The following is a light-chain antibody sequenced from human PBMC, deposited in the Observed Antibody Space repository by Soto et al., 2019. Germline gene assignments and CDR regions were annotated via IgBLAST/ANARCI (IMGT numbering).Light chain of an antibody. CDR3: QQYASSPWT. Sequence: EVVLTQSPGSLSLSPGERASLSCRASQSVTSNFLSWYQQKPGQAPRLLIYAASTRATGVPDRFSGSGSGTDFTLTISRVEPEDFAVYYCQQYASSPWTFGQGTKVDIK. V-gene: IGKV3-20*01. J-gene: IGKJ1*01. CDR2: AAS. CDR1: QSVTSNF.